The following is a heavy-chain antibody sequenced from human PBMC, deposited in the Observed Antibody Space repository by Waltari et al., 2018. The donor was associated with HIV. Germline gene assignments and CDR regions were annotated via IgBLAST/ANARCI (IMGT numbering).Heavy chain of an antibody. CDR2: IYYSGST. J-gene: IGHJ4*02. Sequence: QLQLQESGPGLVKPSETLSLPCTVSGGSISSSSYSWGWIRQPPGKGLEWIGSIYYSGSTYYNPSLKSRVTISVDTSKNQFSLKLSSVTAADTAVYYCARNTAMVGFDYWGQGTLVTVSS. CDR1: GGSISSSSYS. D-gene: IGHD5-18*01. CDR3: ARNTAMVGFDY. V-gene: IGHV4-39*01.